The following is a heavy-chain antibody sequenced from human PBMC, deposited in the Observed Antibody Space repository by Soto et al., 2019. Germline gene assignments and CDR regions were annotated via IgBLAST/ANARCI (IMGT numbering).Heavy chain of an antibody. Sequence: PSETLSLTCTVSGGSISSSSYYWGWIRQPPGKGLEWIGSIYYSGSTYYNPSLKSRVTISVDTSKNQFSLKLSSVTAADTAVYYCASTSRDSGWITDAFDIWGQGTMVTVSS. CDR3: ASTSRDSGWITDAFDI. CDR2: IYYSGST. V-gene: IGHV4-39*01. J-gene: IGHJ3*02. CDR1: GGSISSSSYY. D-gene: IGHD6-19*01.